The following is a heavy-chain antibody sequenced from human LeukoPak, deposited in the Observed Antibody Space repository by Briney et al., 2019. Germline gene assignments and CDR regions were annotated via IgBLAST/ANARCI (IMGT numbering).Heavy chain of an antibody. CDR1: GYTFTDYY. CDR3: ARANFLYCSSSTCLFDY. CDR2: INPNDGDT. V-gene: IGHV1-2*02. Sequence: ASVKVSCKASGYTFTDYYMHWVRQAPGQGFEWMGWINPNDGDTNYAQKFQGRITMTRDTSISTAHMEVSRLRSDDTAVYYCARANFLYCSSSTCLFDYWGQGTLATVSS. J-gene: IGHJ4*02. D-gene: IGHD2-2*01.